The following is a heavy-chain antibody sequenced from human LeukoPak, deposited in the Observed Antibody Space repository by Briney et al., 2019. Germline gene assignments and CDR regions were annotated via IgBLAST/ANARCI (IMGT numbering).Heavy chain of an antibody. D-gene: IGHD1-26*01. CDR2: INPNSGGT. Sequence: ASVKVSCKASGYSFTGYYMHWVRQAPGQGLEWMGWINPNSGGTNYAQKFQGRVTMTRDTSISTAYMELSRLRSDDTAVYYCARDHEVGASGRAAFDIWGQGTMVTVSS. CDR1: GYSFTGYY. J-gene: IGHJ3*02. CDR3: ARDHEVGASGRAAFDI. V-gene: IGHV1-2*02.